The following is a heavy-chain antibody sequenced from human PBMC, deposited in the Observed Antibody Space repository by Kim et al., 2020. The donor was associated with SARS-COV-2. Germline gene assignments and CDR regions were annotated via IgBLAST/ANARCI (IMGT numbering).Heavy chain of an antibody. CDR3: ANPRQPDY. J-gene: IGHJ4*02. CDR1: GFTFSNYG. CDR2: ISGSGDTT. V-gene: IGHV3-23*01. Sequence: GGSLRLSCAASGFTFSNYGMSWVRQAPGKGLEWVSGISGSGDTTTYADSVKGRFTVSRDNSKNTLYLQMSSLRAEDTAIYYCANPRQPDYWGQGTLVTGSS. D-gene: IGHD6-13*01.